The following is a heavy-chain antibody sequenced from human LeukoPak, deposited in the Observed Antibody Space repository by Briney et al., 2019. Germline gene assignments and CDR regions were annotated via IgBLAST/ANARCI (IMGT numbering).Heavy chain of an antibody. J-gene: IGHJ4*02. CDR3: AKDGPVAGTRLDY. CDR2: ISGSGGST. D-gene: IGHD6-19*01. Sequence: AGSLRLSCAASGFTFSSYAMSWVRQAPGKGLEWVSAISGSGGSTYYADSVKGRFTISRYNSKNTLYLQMNSLRAEDTAVYYCAKDGPVAGTRLDYWGQGTLVTVSS. V-gene: IGHV3-23*01. CDR1: GFTFSSYA.